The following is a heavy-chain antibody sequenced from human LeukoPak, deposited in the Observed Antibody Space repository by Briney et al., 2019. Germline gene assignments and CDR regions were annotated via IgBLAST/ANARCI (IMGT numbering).Heavy chain of an antibody. D-gene: IGHD3-10*01. CDR2: INSDGSST. CDR1: GFTFSSYW. J-gene: IGHJ6*03. Sequence: PGGPLRLSCAASGFTFSSYWMHWVRQAPGKGLVWVSRINSDGSSTSYADSVKGRFTISRDNAKNTLYLQMNSLRAEDTAVYYCARSGGLDGSYFNYMDVWGKGTTVTVSS. CDR3: ARSGGLDGSYFNYMDV. V-gene: IGHV3-74*01.